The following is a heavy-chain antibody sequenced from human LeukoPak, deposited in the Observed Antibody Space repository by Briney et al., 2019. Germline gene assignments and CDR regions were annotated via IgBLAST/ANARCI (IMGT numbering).Heavy chain of an antibody. J-gene: IGHJ4*02. CDR3: AGGKNVRDYDYVWGSYRSGDY. D-gene: IGHD3-16*02. V-gene: IGHV1-8*01. CDR1: GYTFTSYD. Sequence: ASVKVSCKASGYTFTSYDINWVRQATGQGLEWMGWMNPNSGNTGYAQKFQGRVTMTRNTSISTAYMELSSLRSEDTAVYYCAGGKNVRDYDYVWGSYRSGDYWGQGTLVTVSS. CDR2: MNPNSGNT.